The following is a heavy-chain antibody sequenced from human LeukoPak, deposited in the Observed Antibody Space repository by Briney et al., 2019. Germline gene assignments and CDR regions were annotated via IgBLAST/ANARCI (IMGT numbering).Heavy chain of an antibody. D-gene: IGHD1-26*01. CDR3: ARKGGSYYSADHDY. Sequence: SETLSLTCTVSGGSISSYYWSWIRQPPGKGLEWIGYIYYSGSTNYNPSLKSRVTISVDTSKNQFSLKLSSVTAADTAVYYCARKGGSYYSADHDYWGQGTLVTVSS. J-gene: IGHJ4*02. V-gene: IGHV4-59*08. CDR2: IYYSGST. CDR1: GGSISSYY.